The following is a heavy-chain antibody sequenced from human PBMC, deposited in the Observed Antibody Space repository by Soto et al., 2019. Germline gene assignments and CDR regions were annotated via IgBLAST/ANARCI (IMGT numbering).Heavy chain of an antibody. V-gene: IGHV4-59*01. CDR1: GGSISSYY. Sequence: PSETLSLTCNVSGGSISSYYWSCIRQPPGKGLEWIGCIYYSGSTNYNPSLKSRVTISVDTSKNQFSLKLSSVTAADTAVYYCARLGANMVRGVPYYYGMDVWGQGTTVTVSS. J-gene: IGHJ6*02. D-gene: IGHD3-10*01. CDR2: IYYSGST. CDR3: ARLGANMVRGVPYYYGMDV.